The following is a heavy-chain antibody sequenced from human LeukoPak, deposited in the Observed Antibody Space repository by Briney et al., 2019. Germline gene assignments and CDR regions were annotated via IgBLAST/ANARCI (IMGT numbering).Heavy chain of an antibody. D-gene: IGHD3-9*01. CDR3: ARQRYDILTGDDTHDSFDI. CDR1: GYSFTSYW. V-gene: IGHV5-51*01. J-gene: IGHJ3*02. Sequence: GESLKISCQGSGYSFTSYWIGWVRPVPGKGLEWMGIIYPGDSDPLQSPPFQAQVPISADMPIRTPYLPWISLKPSDTAIFYCARQRYDILTGDDTHDSFDIWVQGRMITVSS. CDR2: IYPGDSDP.